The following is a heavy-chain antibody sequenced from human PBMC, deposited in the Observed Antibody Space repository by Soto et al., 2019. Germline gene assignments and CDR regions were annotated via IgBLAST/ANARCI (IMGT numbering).Heavy chain of an antibody. V-gene: IGHV1-2*02. D-gene: IGHD1-26*01. J-gene: IGHJ4*02. CDR3: VRGLKWRDLEY. Sequence: ASVKVSGKASCYTFFDYFIQWVRQAHGQGLEWMGWINPSSGETTYAQKFQGRVTLTRDTSISTAYMDLITLRSDDTAIYYCVRGLKWRDLEYWGQGTPFTVSS. CDR1: CYTFFDYF. CDR2: INPSSGET.